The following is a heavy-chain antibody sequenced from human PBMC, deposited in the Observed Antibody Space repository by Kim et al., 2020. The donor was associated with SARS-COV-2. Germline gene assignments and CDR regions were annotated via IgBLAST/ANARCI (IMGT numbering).Heavy chain of an antibody. Sequence: SETLSLTCTVSGGSISSYYWSWIRQPPGKGLEWIGYIYYSGSTNYNPSLKSRVTISVDTSKNQFSLKLSSVTAADTAVYYCARVGQLAMVDYWGQGTLVTVSS. CDR1: GGSISSYY. D-gene: IGHD6-13*01. J-gene: IGHJ4*02. CDR3: ARVGQLAMVDY. V-gene: IGHV4-59*13. CDR2: IYYSGST.